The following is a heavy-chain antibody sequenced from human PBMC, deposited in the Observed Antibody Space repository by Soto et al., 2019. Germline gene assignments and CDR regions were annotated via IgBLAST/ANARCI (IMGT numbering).Heavy chain of an antibody. CDR3: ARDYFSGGNSEISDY. V-gene: IGHV1-69*01. J-gene: IGHJ4*02. CDR2: IIPIFGTA. CDR1: GGTFSSYA. D-gene: IGHD2-21*02. Sequence: QVQLVQSGAEVKKPGSSVKVSCKASGGTFSSYAISWVRQAPGQGLEWMGGIIPIFGTANYAQKYQGRVTITADESTSTAYMELSSLRSEDTAVYYCARDYFSGGNSEISDYWGQGTLVTVAS.